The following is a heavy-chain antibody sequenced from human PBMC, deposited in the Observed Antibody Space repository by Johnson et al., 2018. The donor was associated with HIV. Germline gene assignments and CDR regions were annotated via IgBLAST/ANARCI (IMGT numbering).Heavy chain of an antibody. V-gene: IGHV3-NL1*01. CDR1: GFTFSSYA. D-gene: IGHD7-27*01. CDR2: IYSGGST. J-gene: IGHJ3*02. Sequence: QMLLVESGGGVVQPGRSLRLSCAASGFTFSSYAMHWVRQAPGKGLEWVSVIYSGGSTYYADSVKGRFTISRDNSKNTLYLQMNSLRAEDTAVYYCAKGLKLGSGDDAFYIWGQGTMVTVSS. CDR3: AKGLKLGSGDDAFYI.